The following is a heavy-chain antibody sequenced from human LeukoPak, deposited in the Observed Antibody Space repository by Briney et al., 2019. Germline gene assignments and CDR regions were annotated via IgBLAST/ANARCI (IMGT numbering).Heavy chain of an antibody. V-gene: IGHV4-4*07. CDR1: GGSISTYY. J-gene: IGHJ6*03. Sequence: SETLSLTCTISGGSISTYYWSWIRQPAGKGLEWIGRIYTSGSTNYNPSLKSRVTMSVDTSKNQFSLKLSSVTAADTAVYYCARDGDTGYYYYYYMDVWGKGTTVTISS. CDR2: IYTSGST. CDR3: ARDGDTGYYYYYYMDV. D-gene: IGHD2-21*01.